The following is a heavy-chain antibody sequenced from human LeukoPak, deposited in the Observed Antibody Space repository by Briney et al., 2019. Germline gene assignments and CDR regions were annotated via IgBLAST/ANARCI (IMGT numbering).Heavy chain of an antibody. D-gene: IGHD3-22*01. CDR1: GFTFSSYG. CDR3: ARSTTYYYDSSGYSDFDY. V-gene: IGHV3-33*01. CDR2: IWYDGSNK. J-gene: IGHJ4*02. Sequence: GRSLRLSCAASGFTFSSYGIHWVRQAPGKGLEGVAVIWYDGSNKYYADSVKGRFTISRDNSKNTLYLQMNSLRAEDTAVYYCARSTTYYYDSSGYSDFDYWGQGTLVTVSS.